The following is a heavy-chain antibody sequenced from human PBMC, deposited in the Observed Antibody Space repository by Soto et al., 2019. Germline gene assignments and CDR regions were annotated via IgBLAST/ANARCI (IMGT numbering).Heavy chain of an antibody. J-gene: IGHJ3*02. D-gene: IGHD6-19*01. Sequence: GASVKVSCKASGYSFTGYSMHWVRQAPGQGLEWMGGIIPIFGTTNYAQKFQGRVTITADESTSTAYMELSSLRSEDTAVYYCARNFIAVAGHDAFDIWGQGTMVTVSS. V-gene: IGHV1-69*13. CDR3: ARNFIAVAGHDAFDI. CDR1: GYSFTGYS. CDR2: IIPIFGTT.